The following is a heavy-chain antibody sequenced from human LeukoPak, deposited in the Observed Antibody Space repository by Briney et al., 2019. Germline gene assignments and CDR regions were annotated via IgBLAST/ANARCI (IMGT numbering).Heavy chain of an antibody. Sequence: LGGSLRLSCAASGFTFSSYSMNWVRQAPGKGLEWVSSISSSSSYIYYADSVKGRFTISRDNAKNSLYLQMNSLRAEDTAVYYCARDYYDSSGYPTYWGQGTMVTVSS. D-gene: IGHD3-22*01. CDR2: ISSSSSYI. J-gene: IGHJ3*01. CDR3: ARDYYDSSGYPTY. CDR1: GFTFSSYS. V-gene: IGHV3-21*01.